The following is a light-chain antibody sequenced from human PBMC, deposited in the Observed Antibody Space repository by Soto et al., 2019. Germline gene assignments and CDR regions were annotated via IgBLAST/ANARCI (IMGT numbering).Light chain of an antibody. Sequence: EIVMTQSPATLSVSPGERATLSCRASQSVSSNLAWYQQKPGQAPRLLIYAASTRATGIPARFSGSGSGTEFTLTISSLQSEDFAVYYCQQYNNWLGFGGGTKVEIK. V-gene: IGKV3-15*01. CDR2: AAS. CDR3: QQYNNWLG. CDR1: QSVSSN. J-gene: IGKJ4*01.